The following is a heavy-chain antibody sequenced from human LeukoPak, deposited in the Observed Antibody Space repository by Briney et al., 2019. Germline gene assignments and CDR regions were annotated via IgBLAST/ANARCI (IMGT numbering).Heavy chain of an antibody. D-gene: IGHD6-13*01. Sequence: GGSLRLSCAASGFTFSSYWMSWVRQAPGKGLEWVANIKEDGSEIYYVDSVRGRFTISRDNAKYSLYLQMNSLRAEDTAVYYCARSVALGSSLDYWGQGTLVTVSS. CDR3: ARSVALGSSLDY. J-gene: IGHJ4*02. V-gene: IGHV3-7*03. CDR2: IKEDGSEI. CDR1: GFTFSSYW.